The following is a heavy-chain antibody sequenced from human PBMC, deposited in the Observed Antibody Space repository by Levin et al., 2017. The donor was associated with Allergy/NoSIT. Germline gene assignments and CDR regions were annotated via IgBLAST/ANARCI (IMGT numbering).Heavy chain of an antibody. CDR3: AKHEDF. Sequence: GGSLRLSCAASGFTFSSYGMHWVRQAPGKGLEWVAVISYDGSNKYYADSVKGRFTISRDNSKNTLYLQMNSLRAEDTAVYYCAKHEDFWGQGTLVTVSS. D-gene: IGHD3-3*01. J-gene: IGHJ4*02. CDR1: GFTFSSYG. V-gene: IGHV3-30*18. CDR2: ISYDGSNK.